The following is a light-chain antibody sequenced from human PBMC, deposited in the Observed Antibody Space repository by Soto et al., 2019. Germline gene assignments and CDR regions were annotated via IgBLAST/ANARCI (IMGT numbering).Light chain of an antibody. CDR3: QQYGSSLFT. Sequence: EIVLTQSPGTLSLSPGERATLSCRASQSVSSSYLAWYQQKPGQAPRLLIYGASSRATGIPDRFSGSGSGTDFTLTINRLEPEDFAVYYFQQYGSSLFTFGPGTKVDIK. J-gene: IGKJ3*01. CDR2: GAS. V-gene: IGKV3-20*01. CDR1: QSVSSSY.